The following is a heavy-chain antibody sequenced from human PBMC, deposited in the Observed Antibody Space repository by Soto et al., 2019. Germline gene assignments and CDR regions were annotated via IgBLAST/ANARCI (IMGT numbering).Heavy chain of an antibody. CDR2: IYHSGST. CDR3: ARALAYCTNGACYGLTFDP. CDR1: GGSISSGGYS. V-gene: IGHV4-30-2*01. J-gene: IGHJ5*02. D-gene: IGHD2-8*01. Sequence: QLQLQESGSGLVKPSQTLSLTCAVSGGSISSGGYSWSWIRQPPGKGLEWIGYIYHSGSTYYNPTLPSRVPISVDRSENQLSLKLSSVTAADTAVYYCARALAYCTNGACYGLTFDPWGQGTLVTVSS.